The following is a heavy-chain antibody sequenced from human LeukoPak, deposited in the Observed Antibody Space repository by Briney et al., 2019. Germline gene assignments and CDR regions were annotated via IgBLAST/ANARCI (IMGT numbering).Heavy chain of an antibody. CDR1: GGSISSSSYY. J-gene: IGHJ6*03. D-gene: IGHD2-2*01. CDR3: ASCSSTSCYADYYYYMDV. CDR2: IYYSGST. Sequence: PSETLSLTCTVSGGSISSSSYYWGWIRQPPGKGLEWIESIYYSGSTYYNPSLKSRVTISVDTSKNQFSLKLSSVTAADTAVYYCASCSSTSCYADYYYYMDVWGKGTTVTISS. V-gene: IGHV4-39*07.